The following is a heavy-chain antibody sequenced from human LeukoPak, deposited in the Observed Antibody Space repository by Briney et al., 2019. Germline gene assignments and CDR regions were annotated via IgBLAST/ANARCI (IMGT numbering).Heavy chain of an antibody. Sequence: GGSLRLSCAASGFTFSSYWKSWVRQAPGKGLEWVANIKQDGSEKYYVDSVKGRFTISRDNAKNSLYLQMNSLRAEDTAVYYCARDPGSGSYYNTFVGYWGQGTLVTVSS. CDR1: GFTFSSYW. CDR2: IKQDGSEK. J-gene: IGHJ4*02. V-gene: IGHV3-7*01. D-gene: IGHD3-10*01. CDR3: ARDPGSGSYYNTFVGY.